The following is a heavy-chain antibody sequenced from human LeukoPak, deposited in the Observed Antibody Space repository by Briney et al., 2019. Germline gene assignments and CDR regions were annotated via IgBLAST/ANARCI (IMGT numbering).Heavy chain of an antibody. Sequence: SETLSLTCTVSGDSISSSYWSWIRQPPGNGLEWIGYVFHPGDTNSNPSLKSRVTVSLDTSKRQVSLRLTSVTAADTAVYYCARHPFATPFDRWGRGILVTVSS. CDR3: ARHPFATPFDR. CDR1: GDSISSSY. V-gene: IGHV4-59*08. CDR2: VFHPGDT. D-gene: IGHD2-15*01. J-gene: IGHJ5*02.